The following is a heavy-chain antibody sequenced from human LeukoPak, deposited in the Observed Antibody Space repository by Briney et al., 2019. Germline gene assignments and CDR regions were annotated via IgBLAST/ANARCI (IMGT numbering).Heavy chain of an antibody. CDR1: GFTFSSYA. D-gene: IGHD3-3*01. CDR2: ISSNGGST. V-gene: IGHV3-64*01. CDR3: AGGVGYYDFWSGSHDY. Sequence: GGSLRLSCAASGFTFSSYAMHWVRQAPGKGLEYVSAISSNGGSTYYANSVKGRFTISRDNSKNTLYLQMGSLRAEDIAVYYCAGGVGYYDFWSGSHDYWGQEPWSPSPQ. J-gene: IGHJ4*01.